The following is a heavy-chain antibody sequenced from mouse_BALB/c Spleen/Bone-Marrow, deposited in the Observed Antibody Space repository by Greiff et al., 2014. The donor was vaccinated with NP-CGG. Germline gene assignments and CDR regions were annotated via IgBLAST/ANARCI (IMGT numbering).Heavy chain of an antibody. D-gene: IGHD2-4*01. CDR3: ARGGTMISTDAMDN. CDR1: GYSFTGYY. Sequence: LVKTGASVKISCKASGYSFTGYYMHWVKQSHGKSLEWIGYISCYNGATRYNQKFKGKATFTVDTSSSTAHMQFNSLTSEDSAVYFCARGGTMISTDAMDNWGQGTSVTDS. J-gene: IGHJ4*01. CDR2: ISCYNGAT. V-gene: IGHV1S34*01.